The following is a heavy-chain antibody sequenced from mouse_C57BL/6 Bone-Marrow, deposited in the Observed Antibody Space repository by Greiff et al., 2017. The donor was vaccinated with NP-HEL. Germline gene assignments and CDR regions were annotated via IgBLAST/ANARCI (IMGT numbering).Heavy chain of an antibody. Sequence: VQLQQSVAELVRPGASVKLSCTASGFNIKNTYMHWVKQRPEQGLEWIGRIDPANGNTKYAPKFQGKATITADTSSNTAYLQLSSLTSEDTAIYYCAIVLYYDYDSWYFDVWGTGTTVTVSS. CDR1: GFNIKNTY. J-gene: IGHJ1*03. V-gene: IGHV14-3*01. D-gene: IGHD2-4*01. CDR2: IDPANGNT. CDR3: AIVLYYDYDSWYFDV.